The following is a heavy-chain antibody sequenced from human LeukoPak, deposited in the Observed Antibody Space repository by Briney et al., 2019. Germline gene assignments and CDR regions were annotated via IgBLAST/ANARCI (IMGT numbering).Heavy chain of an antibody. D-gene: IGHD3-10*01. CDR3: ARDKSGFGEFYYYYMDV. V-gene: IGHV3-30*03. J-gene: IGHJ6*03. CDR1: GFTFSSYG. CDR2: ISYDGSNK. Sequence: GFLRLSCAASGFTFSSYGMHWVRQAPGKGLEWVAVISYDGSNKYYADSVKGRFTISRDNSKNTLYVQMNSLRAEDTAVYYCARDKSGFGEFYYYYMDVWGKGTTVTVSS.